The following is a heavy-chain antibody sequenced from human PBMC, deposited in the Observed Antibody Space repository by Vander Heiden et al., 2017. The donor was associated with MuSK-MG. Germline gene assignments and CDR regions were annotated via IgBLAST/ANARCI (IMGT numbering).Heavy chain of an antibody. CDR3: ARYRSLYYYYMDV. CDR1: GGSISSYY. D-gene: IGHD1-1*01. CDR2: IYYSGST. Sequence: QVQLQESGPGLVTPSENLSLTCTVSGGSISSYYWRWIRQPPGKGLEWIGYIYYSGSTNYNPSLKSRVTISVDTSKNQFSLKLSSVTAADTAVYYCARYRSLYYYYMDVWGKGTTVTVSS. J-gene: IGHJ6*03. V-gene: IGHV4-59*01.